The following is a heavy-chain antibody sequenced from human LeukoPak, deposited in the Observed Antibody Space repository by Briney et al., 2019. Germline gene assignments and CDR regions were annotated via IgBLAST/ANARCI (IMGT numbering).Heavy chain of an antibody. J-gene: IGHJ4*02. CDR3: AGTVAGFPPTG. CDR1: GGSISSYY. V-gene: IGHV4-59*13. CDR2: IYYSGST. Sequence: SETLSLTCTVSGGSISSYYWSWIRQPPGKGLEWIGYIYYSGSTNYNPSLKSRVTISVDTSKNQFSLKLSSVTAADTAVYYCAGTVAGFPPTGWGQGTLVTASS. D-gene: IGHD6-19*01.